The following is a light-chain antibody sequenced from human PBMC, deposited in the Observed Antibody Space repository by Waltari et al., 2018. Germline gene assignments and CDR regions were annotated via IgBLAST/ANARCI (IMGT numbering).Light chain of an antibody. V-gene: IGLV2-14*03. Sequence: QSALTQPASVSGSPGQSITVPCTGLDPNTFVSWYQPQPGKAPRLIIYGVSERPSGVSHRFSGSKSGSTAYLTISGLQAEDEANYFCTSYAGSTLFVIFGGGTKLTVL. CDR3: TSYAGSTLFVI. CDR2: GVS. CDR1: DPNTF. J-gene: IGLJ2*01.